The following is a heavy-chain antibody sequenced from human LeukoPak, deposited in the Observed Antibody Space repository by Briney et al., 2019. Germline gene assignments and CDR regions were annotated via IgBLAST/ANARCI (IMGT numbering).Heavy chain of an antibody. V-gene: IGHV1-2*02. CDR2: INPNSGGT. CDR1: GYTFNGYY. CDR3: ARDLYCSSTSCLTPDNWFDP. J-gene: IGHJ5*02. D-gene: IGHD2-2*01. Sequence: ASVKVACRASGYTFNGYYMHWVRQAPGQGLEWMGWINPNSGGTNYAQKFQGRVTMTRDTSISTAYIELSRLRSDDPAVYYCARDLYCSSTSCLTPDNWFDPWGQGTLVTVSS.